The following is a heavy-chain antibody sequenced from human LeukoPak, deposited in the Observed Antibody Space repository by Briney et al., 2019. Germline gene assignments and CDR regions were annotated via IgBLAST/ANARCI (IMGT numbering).Heavy chain of an antibody. V-gene: IGHV4-39*07. Sequence: SETLSLTCTVSGGSISSSSYYWGWIRQPPGKGLEWIGSIYYSGSTNYNPSLKSRVTMSVDTSKNQFSLKLSSVTAADTAVYYCARDAMVRGVVDPWGQGTLVTVSS. D-gene: IGHD3-10*01. CDR1: GGSISSSSYY. CDR3: ARDAMVRGVVDP. CDR2: IYYSGST. J-gene: IGHJ5*02.